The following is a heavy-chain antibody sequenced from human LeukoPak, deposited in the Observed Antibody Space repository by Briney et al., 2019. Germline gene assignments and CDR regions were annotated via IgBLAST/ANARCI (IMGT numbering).Heavy chain of an antibody. CDR1: GYSFTSFV. V-gene: IGHV1-18*01. D-gene: IGHD3-3*01. CDR3: ARKRITIFGVANPIDY. Sequence: GASVKVSCKASGYSFTSFVITWVRQAPGQGLEWMGWISAYNGNTNYSQKVQGRVSMTRDTSTSTAYMELSRLRSDDTAVYYCARKRITIFGVANPIDYWGQGTLVTVSS. CDR2: ISAYNGNT. J-gene: IGHJ4*02.